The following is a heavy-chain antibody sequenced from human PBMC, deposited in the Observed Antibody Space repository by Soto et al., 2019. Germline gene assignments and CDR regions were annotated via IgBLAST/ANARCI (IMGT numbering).Heavy chain of an antibody. J-gene: IGHJ5*02. CDR2: INHSGST. D-gene: IGHD2-15*01. V-gene: IGHV4-34*01. Sequence: SETLSLTCAVYGGSFSGYYWSWIRQPPGEGLEWIGEINHSGSTNYNPILKSRVTLSVDTSKNQFSLRLSSVTAADTAVYYCARGHRDSAALRPARWFDPWGQGTLVTVSS. CDR1: GGSFSGYY. CDR3: ARGHRDSAALRPARWFDP.